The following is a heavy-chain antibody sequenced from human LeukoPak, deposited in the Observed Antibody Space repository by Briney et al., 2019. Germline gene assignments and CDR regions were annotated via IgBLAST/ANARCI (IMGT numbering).Heavy chain of an antibody. D-gene: IGHD3-22*01. V-gene: IGHV3-33*01. CDR3: ARVEAYYYDSSGYYWSWFDP. J-gene: IGHJ5*02. CDR1: GFTFSSYG. CDR2: IWYDGSNK. Sequence: PVRSPRLSCAASGFTFSSYGMHWVRQAPGKGLEWVAVIWYDGSNKYYADSVKGRFTISRDNSKNTLYLQMNSLRAEDTAVYYCARVEAYYYDSSGYYWSWFDPWGHGTLVTVSS.